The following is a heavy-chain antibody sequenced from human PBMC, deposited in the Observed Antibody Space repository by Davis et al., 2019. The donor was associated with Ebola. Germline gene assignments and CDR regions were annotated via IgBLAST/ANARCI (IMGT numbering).Heavy chain of an antibody. V-gene: IGHV4-39*07. CDR1: GGSISSSSYY. CDR2: IYYSGST. Sequence: SETLSLTCTVSGGSISSSSYYWGWIRQHPGKGLEWIGYIYYSGSTYYNPSLKSRVTISVDTSKNQFSLKLSSVTAADTAVYYCATYYDILTGRFDYWGQGTLVTVSS. CDR3: ATYYDILTGRFDY. D-gene: IGHD3-9*01. J-gene: IGHJ4*02.